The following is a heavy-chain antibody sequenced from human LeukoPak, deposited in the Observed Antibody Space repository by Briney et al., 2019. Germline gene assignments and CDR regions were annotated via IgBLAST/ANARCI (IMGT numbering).Heavy chain of an antibody. D-gene: IGHD3-22*01. J-gene: IGHJ4*02. CDR2: ISSSSSYI. V-gene: IGHV3-21*01. CDR1: GFTFSSYS. CDR3: ASFPTPYYDSSDTFDY. Sequence: GGSLRLSCAASGFTFSSYSMNWVRQAPGKGLEWVSSISSSSSYIYYADSVKGRFTISRDNATNSLYLQMNSLRAEDTAVYYCASFPTPYYDSSDTFDYWGQGTLVTVSS.